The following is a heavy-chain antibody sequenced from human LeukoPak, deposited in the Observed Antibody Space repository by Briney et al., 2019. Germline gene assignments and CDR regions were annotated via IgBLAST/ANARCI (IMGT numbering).Heavy chain of an antibody. V-gene: IGHV4-31*03. CDR1: GGSIGSGGYY. J-gene: IGHJ4*02. CDR2: IYYSGST. CDR3: ARDSDSSGYTDY. Sequence: SETPSLTCTVSGGSIGSGGYYWSWIRQHPGKGLEWIGYIYYSGSTYYNPSLKSRVTISVDTSKNQFSLKLSSVTAADTAVYYCARDSDSSGYTDYWGQGALVTVSS. D-gene: IGHD3-22*01.